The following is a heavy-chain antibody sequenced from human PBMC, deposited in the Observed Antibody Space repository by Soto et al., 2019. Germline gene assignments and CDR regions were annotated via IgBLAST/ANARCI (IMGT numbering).Heavy chain of an antibody. D-gene: IGHD2-2*01. Sequence: PGGSLRLSCAASGFTFSNYAMSWVRQAPGKGLEWVSTLTRSGTTPYADSVRGRFTISRDNAKNSLYLQMNSLRAEDTAVYYCARESMNCSSTSCSGYYFDYWGQGTLVTVSS. CDR1: GFTFSNYA. CDR2: LTRSGTT. CDR3: ARESMNCSSTSCSGYYFDY. J-gene: IGHJ4*02. V-gene: IGHV3-23*01.